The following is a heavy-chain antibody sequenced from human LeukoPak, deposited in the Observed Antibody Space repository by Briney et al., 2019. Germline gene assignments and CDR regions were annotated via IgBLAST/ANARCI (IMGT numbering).Heavy chain of an antibody. CDR3: ARGTDLDASGYVDY. Sequence: GGSLRLSCAASGFVFSDYWMTWVRQTPRKGLEWVANVKQDGSEKDYVDSVKGRFTISRDNAKNSLYLQMNSLRAEDTGVYYCARGTDLDASGYVDYWGQGTLVIVSS. D-gene: IGHD3-22*01. CDR2: VKQDGSEK. J-gene: IGHJ4*02. CDR1: GFVFSDYW. V-gene: IGHV3-7*03.